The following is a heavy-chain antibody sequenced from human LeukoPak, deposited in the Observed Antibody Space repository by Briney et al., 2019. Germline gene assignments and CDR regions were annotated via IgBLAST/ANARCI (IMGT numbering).Heavy chain of an antibody. J-gene: IGHJ3*02. V-gene: IGHV1-69*05. CDR3: ARSRIEYCSGADCFSADPFNI. CDR2: IIPILGTA. Sequence: SVKVSCKASGYTFTSYGISWVRQAPGQGLEWMGGIIPILGTANCTQKFQGRVLITTDESTSTAYMELSSLRSEDTAIYYCARSRIEYCSGADCFSADPFNIWGQGTMVTVSS. D-gene: IGHD2-15*01. CDR1: GYTFTSYG.